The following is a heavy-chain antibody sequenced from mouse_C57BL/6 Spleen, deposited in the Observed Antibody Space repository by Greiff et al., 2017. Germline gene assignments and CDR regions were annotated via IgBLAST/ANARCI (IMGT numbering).Heavy chain of an antibody. CDR2: IDPSDSYT. J-gene: IGHJ2*01. V-gene: IGHV1-50*01. CDR3: ARRDWVGY. CDR1: GYTFTSYW. D-gene: IGHD4-1*01. Sequence: QVQLQQPGAELVKPGASVKLSCKASGYTFTSYWMQWVKQRPGQGLEWIGEIDPSDSYTNYNQKFKGKATLTVDTSSSTAYMQLSSLTSEDSAVYYCARRDWVGYWGQGTTLTVSS.